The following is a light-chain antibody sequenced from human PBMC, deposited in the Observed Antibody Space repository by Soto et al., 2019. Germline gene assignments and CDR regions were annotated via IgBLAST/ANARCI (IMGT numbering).Light chain of an antibody. Sequence: QSVLTQPPSVSGSPGQSVTIPCTGTSTDFVSYNRVSWYQQPPGTAPKLIIYEASNRPSGVPDRFSGSKSGNTASLTASGLQADDEADYYCLSYGGSNNYVFGTGTKVTV. CDR2: EAS. J-gene: IGLJ1*01. CDR1: STDFVSYNR. V-gene: IGLV2-18*03. CDR3: LSYGGSNNYV.